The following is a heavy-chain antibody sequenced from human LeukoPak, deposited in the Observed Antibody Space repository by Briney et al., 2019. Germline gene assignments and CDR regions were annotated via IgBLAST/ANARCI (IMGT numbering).Heavy chain of an antibody. D-gene: IGHD3-3*01. CDR1: GFTFSNYA. Sequence: GGSLRLSCAGSGFTFSNYAMSWVRQAPGEGLEWVSVISDSGDTTYYADSVKGRFTISRDNSKNTLYLQMNSLRAEDTAIYSCAKDYRGSGYFFDVWGQGTMVAVSS. CDR2: ISDSGDTT. J-gene: IGHJ3*01. CDR3: AKDYRGSGYFFDV. V-gene: IGHV3-23*01.